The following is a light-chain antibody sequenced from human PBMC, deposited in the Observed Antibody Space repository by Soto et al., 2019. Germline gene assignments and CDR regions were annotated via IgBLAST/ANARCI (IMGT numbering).Light chain of an antibody. V-gene: IGKV3D-15*01. Sequence: EIVMTQSPATLSVSPGERATLSCRASQSVSSDLAWYHQKPGQAPRLLIYGASTRATGVPARFSGGGSGTEFTLTITSLQSEDFAVYWCQQYNNWPLTFGPGTHWRL. J-gene: IGKJ5*01. CDR1: QSVSSD. CDR3: QQYNNWPLT. CDR2: GAS.